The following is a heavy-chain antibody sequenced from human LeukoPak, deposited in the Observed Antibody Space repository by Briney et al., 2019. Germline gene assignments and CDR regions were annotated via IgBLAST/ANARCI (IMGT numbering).Heavy chain of an antibody. CDR2: ISYDGSNK. J-gene: IGHJ4*02. CDR3: ARGLGVGAIMRYYFDY. D-gene: IGHD1-26*01. Sequence: GRSLRLSCAASGFTFSSYAMHWVRQAPGKGLEWVAVISYDGSNKYYADSVKGRFTISRDNSKNTLYLQMNSLRAEDTAVYYCARGLGVGAIMRYYFDYWGQGTLVTVSS. V-gene: IGHV3-30-3*01. CDR1: GFTFSSYA.